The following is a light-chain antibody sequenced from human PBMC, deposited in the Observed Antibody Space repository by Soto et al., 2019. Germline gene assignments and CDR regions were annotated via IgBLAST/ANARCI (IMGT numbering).Light chain of an antibody. CDR2: AAS. V-gene: IGKV3-20*01. CDR3: QQYVRPLWT. Sequence: VLTQSPGPLSLSPGERVTLSCRASQSLGSNSCAWYQQKPWQASRLLIYAASSTATGVPARVRGSGSGTDFTLTISRLEPNDFAVYYCQQYVRPLWTFGQGTKVEI. J-gene: IGKJ1*01. CDR1: QSLGSNS.